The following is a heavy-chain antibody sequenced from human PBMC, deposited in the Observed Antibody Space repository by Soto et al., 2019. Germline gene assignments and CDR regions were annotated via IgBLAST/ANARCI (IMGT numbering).Heavy chain of an antibody. V-gene: IGHV3-74*03. J-gene: IGHJ6*02. CDR2: INSDGSSA. CDR3: ASAGVGAHPYFYYYGMHI. D-gene: IGHD1-26*01. CDR1: GFNFSNYW. Sequence: GGSLRLSCAAPGFNFSNYWMLWVRQAPGKGLIWVARINSDGSSATYGDSVKGRFTISRDNAKNTLHLQMNSLRAEDSAVYYCASAGVGAHPYFYYYGMHIWGQGTTVTVSS.